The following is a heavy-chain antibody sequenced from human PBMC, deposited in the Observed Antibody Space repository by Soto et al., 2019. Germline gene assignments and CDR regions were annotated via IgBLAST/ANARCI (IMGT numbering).Heavy chain of an antibody. Sequence: GGSLRLSCAASGFTFSSYAMHWVRQAPGKGLEYVSAISSNGGSTYYANSVKGRFTISRDNSKNTLYLQMGSLRAEDMAVYYCARDRTTVTIDAFDIWGQGTMVTVSS. J-gene: IGHJ3*02. CDR3: ARDRTTVTIDAFDI. CDR2: ISSNGGST. CDR1: GFTFSSYA. V-gene: IGHV3-64*01. D-gene: IGHD4-17*01.